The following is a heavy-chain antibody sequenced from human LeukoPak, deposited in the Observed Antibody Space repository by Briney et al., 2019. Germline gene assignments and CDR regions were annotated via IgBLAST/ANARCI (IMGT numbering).Heavy chain of an antibody. CDR2: IYSGGST. D-gene: IGHD3-22*01. CDR3: AKDLGGPYYYDSSGYGD. J-gene: IGHJ4*02. CDR1: GFTVSSNY. V-gene: IGHV3-53*01. Sequence: PGGSLRLSCAASGFTVSSNYMSWVRQAPGKGLEWVSVIYSGGSTYYADSVKGRFTISRDNSKNTLYLQMNSLRAEDTAVYYCAKDLGGPYYYDSSGYGDWGQGTLVTVSS.